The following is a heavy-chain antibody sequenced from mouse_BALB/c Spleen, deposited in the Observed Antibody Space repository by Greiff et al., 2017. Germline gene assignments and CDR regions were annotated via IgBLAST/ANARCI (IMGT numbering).Heavy chain of an antibody. D-gene: IGHD2-1*01. V-gene: IGHV14-3*02. J-gene: IGHJ4*01. CDR3: ALLFGYYYAMDY. CDR1: GFNIKDTY. Sequence: VQLQQSGAELVKPGASVKLSCTASGFNIKDTYMHWVKQRPEQGLEWIGRIDPANGNTKYDPKFQGKATITADTSSNTAYLQLSSLTSEDTAVYYCALLFGYYYAMDYWGQGTSVTVSS. CDR2: IDPANGNT.